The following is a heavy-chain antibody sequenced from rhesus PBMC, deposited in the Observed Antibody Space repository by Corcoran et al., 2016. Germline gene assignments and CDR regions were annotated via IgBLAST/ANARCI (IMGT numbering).Heavy chain of an antibody. D-gene: IGHD4-35*01. J-gene: IGHJ6*01. CDR3: ARGHHGNYDGFDS. V-gene: IGHV3-132*02. CDR2: ISIDGGT. Sequence: VEQLVESGGALVQPGASLRLSCAASECTLSSFDLHWVRQAHGKGLEWVSAISIDGGTYYPDSVKGRVTISRDNAKNSLYLQMNSLRAEDTAVYYCARGHHGNYDGFDSWGQGVVVTVSS. CDR1: ECTLSSFD.